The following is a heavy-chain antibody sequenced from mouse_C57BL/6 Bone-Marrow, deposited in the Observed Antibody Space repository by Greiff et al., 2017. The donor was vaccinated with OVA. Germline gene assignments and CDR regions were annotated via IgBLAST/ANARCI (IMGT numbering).Heavy chain of an antibody. CDR3: ARGGASGSSYHFDY. V-gene: IGHV1-55*01. Sequence: QVQLQQPGAELVKPGASVKMSCKASGYTFTSYWITWVKQRPGQGLEWIGDIYPGSGSPNYNEKFKRKATLTVDTSSSTAYMQLSSLTSEDSAVYYCARGGASGSSYHFDYWGQGTTLTVSS. D-gene: IGHD1-1*01. CDR1: GYTFTSYW. CDR2: IYPGSGSP. J-gene: IGHJ2*01.